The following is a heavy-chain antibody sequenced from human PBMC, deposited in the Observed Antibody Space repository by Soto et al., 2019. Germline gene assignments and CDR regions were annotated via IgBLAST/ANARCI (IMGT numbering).Heavy chain of an antibody. Sequence: LSLTCTVSGGSISSGDYSWSWIRQPPGKGLECIAYIYSNGSAYYNPSLKSRVIVLVDTSRNQFSLTLRYVTVADTAVYYCARDTGSGPSWFDPWGQGTLVTVSS. J-gene: IGHJ5*02. CDR1: GGSISSGDYS. CDR2: IYSNGSA. V-gene: IGHV4-30-4*01. D-gene: IGHD3-10*01. CDR3: ARDTGSGPSWFDP.